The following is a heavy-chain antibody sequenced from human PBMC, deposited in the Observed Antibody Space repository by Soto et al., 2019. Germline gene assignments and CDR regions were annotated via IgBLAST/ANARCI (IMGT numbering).Heavy chain of an antibody. CDR3: ARDHIVGATIPWGAFDI. V-gene: IGHV3-48*02. CDR2: ISSSSSTI. J-gene: IGHJ3*02. CDR1: GFTFSSYS. D-gene: IGHD1-26*01. Sequence: GGSLRLSCAASGFTFSSYSMNWVRQAPGKGLEWVSYISSSSSTIYYADSVKGRFTISRDNAKNSLYLQMNSLRDEDTAVYYCARDHIVGATIPWGAFDIWGQGTMVTVSS.